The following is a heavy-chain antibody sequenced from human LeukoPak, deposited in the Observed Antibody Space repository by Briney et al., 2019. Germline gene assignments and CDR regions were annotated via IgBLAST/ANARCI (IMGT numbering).Heavy chain of an antibody. CDR2: IWYDGSNK. D-gene: IGHD5-18*01. J-gene: IGHJ6*03. Sequence: GRSLGLSCAASGFTFSSYGMHWVRQAPGKGLEWVAVIWYDGSNKYYADSVKGRFTISRDNSKNTLYLQMNSLRAEDTAVYYCARSSPAMVTYYYYYMDVWGKGTTVTVSS. CDR3: ARSSPAMVTYYYYYMDV. V-gene: IGHV3-33*01. CDR1: GFTFSSYG.